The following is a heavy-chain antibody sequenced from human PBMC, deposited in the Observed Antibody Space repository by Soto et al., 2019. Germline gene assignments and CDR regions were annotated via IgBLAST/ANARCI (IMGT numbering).Heavy chain of an antibody. Sequence: QLQLQESGPGLVQPSETLSLTCIVSGDSLNSNTYYWAWIRQSPGEGLEWIGSIYYTGSAFYNPALKSRVTPSVDTPKNQFSLKIDSMTAADTAVYFCARPLLGATILSGFDTWGRGIQVTVSS. V-gene: IGHV4-39*01. CDR2: IYYTGSA. CDR1: GDSLNSNTYY. D-gene: IGHD5-12*01. J-gene: IGHJ4*02. CDR3: ARPLLGATILSGFDT.